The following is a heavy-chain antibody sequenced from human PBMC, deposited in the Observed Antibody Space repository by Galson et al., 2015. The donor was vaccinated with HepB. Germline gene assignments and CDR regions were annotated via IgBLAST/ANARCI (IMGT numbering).Heavy chain of an antibody. CDR1: GFTFDDYA. D-gene: IGHD3-10*01. J-gene: IGHJ4*02. Sequence: SLRLSCAASGFTFDDYAMHWVRQAPGKGLEWVSGISWNSGSIGYADSVKGRFTISRDNAKNSLYLQMNSLRAEDTALYYCAKDYYGSGRQPHFDYWGQGTLVTVSS. V-gene: IGHV3-9*01. CDR3: AKDYYGSGRQPHFDY. CDR2: ISWNSGSI.